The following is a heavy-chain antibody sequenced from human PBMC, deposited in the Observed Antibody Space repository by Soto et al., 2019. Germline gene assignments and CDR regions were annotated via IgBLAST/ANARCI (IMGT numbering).Heavy chain of an antibody. V-gene: IGHV3-30-3*01. CDR1: GFTFSSYA. Sequence: PGGSLRLSCAASGFTFSSYAMHWVRQAPGKGLEWVAVISYDGSNKYYADSVKGRFTISRDNSKNTLYLQMNSLRAEDTAVYYCARDKPSGVVPAAIPLNPGWFDPWGQGTLVTVSS. J-gene: IGHJ5*02. D-gene: IGHD2-2*02. CDR2: ISYDGSNK. CDR3: ARDKPSGVVPAAIPLNPGWFDP.